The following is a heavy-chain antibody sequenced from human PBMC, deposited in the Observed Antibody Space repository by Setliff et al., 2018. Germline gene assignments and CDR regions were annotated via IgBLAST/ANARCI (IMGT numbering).Heavy chain of an antibody. CDR3: ARHATYYYGSGNLPFDS. CDR2: IMPGRDT. CDR1: GDSLSGYY. D-gene: IGHD3-10*01. Sequence: GQGKTSETLSLTCAVYGDSLSGYYWSWIRQSPKKGLEWIGEIMPGRDTLSSPPLESRLTITIDPSKSQFSLKLSSVTAADTAVYYCARHATYYYGSGNLPFDSWGQGTLVTVSS. V-gene: IGHV4-34*12. J-gene: IGHJ4*02.